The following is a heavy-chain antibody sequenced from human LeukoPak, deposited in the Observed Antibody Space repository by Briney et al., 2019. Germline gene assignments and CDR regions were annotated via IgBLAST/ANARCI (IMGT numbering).Heavy chain of an antibody. CDR1: GFTFSSYE. V-gene: IGHV3-48*03. D-gene: IGHD5-12*01. Sequence: PGGSLRLSCAASGFTFSSYEMNWVRQAPGKGLEWISYISRSGSTIYYADSVKGRFTISRDSAKNSLYLQMNSLRAEDTAVYYCAKGYYPGGMVARGVTFFDYWGQGTLVTVSS. CDR3: AKGYYPGGMVARGVTFFDY. CDR2: ISRSGSTI. J-gene: IGHJ4*02.